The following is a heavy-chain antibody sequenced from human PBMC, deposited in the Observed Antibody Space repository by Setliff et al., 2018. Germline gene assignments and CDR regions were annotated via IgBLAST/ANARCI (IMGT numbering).Heavy chain of an antibody. V-gene: IGHV4-39*07. CDR3: ARAGLAAANRKGLLEF. D-gene: IGHD6-13*01. CDR2: IYHSGSS. J-gene: IGHJ4*02. CDR1: GGSISSMSYY. Sequence: PSETLSLTCTVSGGSISSMSYYWGWIRQPPGKGLEWIGSIYHSGSSYYNSSLRSRVTISVDTSKNQFSLILRSVTAADTGVYYFARAGLAAANRKGLLEFWGQGTLVTVSS.